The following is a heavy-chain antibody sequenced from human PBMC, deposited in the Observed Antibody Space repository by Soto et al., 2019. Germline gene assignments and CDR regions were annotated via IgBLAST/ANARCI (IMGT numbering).Heavy chain of an antibody. CDR1: GFTFSDYY. Sequence: GSLRLSCAASGFTFSDYYTSWIRQAPGKGLEWVSYISSSSSYTNYADSVKGRFTISRDNAKNSLYLQMNSLRAEDTAVYYCATFRYDSSGYYGYDAFDIWGQGTMVTVS. CDR2: ISSSSSYT. V-gene: IGHV3-11*06. CDR3: ATFRYDSSGYYGYDAFDI. J-gene: IGHJ3*02. D-gene: IGHD3-22*01.